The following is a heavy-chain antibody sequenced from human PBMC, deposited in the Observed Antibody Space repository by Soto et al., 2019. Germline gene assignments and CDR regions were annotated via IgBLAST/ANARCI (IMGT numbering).Heavy chain of an antibody. D-gene: IGHD3-3*01. CDR3: ADGGEWSFNFVY. V-gene: IGHV3-23*01. Sequence: EVQLLESGGGLVQPGGSLRLSCAASGFTFSTYAMSWVRQAPGKGLEWVSGISASGINTYYPDSVKGRFTISRDNSKNTLYLQIHNLRAEDTALYDSADGGEWSFNFVYWGLGTLVTVSS. J-gene: IGHJ4*02. CDR1: GFTFSTYA. CDR2: ISASGINT.